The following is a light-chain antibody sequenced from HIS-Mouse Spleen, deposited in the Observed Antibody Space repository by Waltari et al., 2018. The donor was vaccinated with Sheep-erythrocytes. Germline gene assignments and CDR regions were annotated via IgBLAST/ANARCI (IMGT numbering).Light chain of an antibody. CDR2: EGS. J-gene: IGLJ3*02. V-gene: IGLV2-23*01. CDR1: SSYVGSYNL. CDR3: CSYAGSSTPWV. Sequence: QSALTQPASVSGSPGQSITISCTGTSSYVGSYNLVSWYQQHPGKAPKLMIYEGSKRPSGVSNRCSGSKSGNTASLTISGLQAEDEADYYCCSYAGSSTPWVLGGGTKLTVL.